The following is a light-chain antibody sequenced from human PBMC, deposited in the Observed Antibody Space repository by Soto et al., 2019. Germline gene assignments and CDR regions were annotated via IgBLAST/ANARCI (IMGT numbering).Light chain of an antibody. CDR2: AAS. CDR1: QSVSTNS. Sequence: EIVFTQSPDTLSLSPGERATLSCRASQSVSTNSLAWYQQKPGQAPRPLIYAASSRATGTPDRFSGSGSGTDFTLTISSLEPEDFALYYCQQRSNWPITFGQGTRLEIK. V-gene: IGKV3D-20*02. CDR3: QQRSNWPIT. J-gene: IGKJ5*01.